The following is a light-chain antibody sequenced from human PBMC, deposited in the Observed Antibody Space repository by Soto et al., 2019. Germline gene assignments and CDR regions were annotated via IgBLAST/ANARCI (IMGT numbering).Light chain of an antibody. J-gene: IGKJ5*01. CDR2: AAS. V-gene: IGKV1-39*01. CDR3: QQSYITPT. Sequence: DIQMTHSPSSLSASVVDRVTMTCRASQSIGNYLNWYQQIPGRAPKLLIYAASSLQSGVPSRFSGSGSGTDFTLTITSVQPEDLATYYCQQSYITPTFGQGTRLEIK. CDR1: QSIGNY.